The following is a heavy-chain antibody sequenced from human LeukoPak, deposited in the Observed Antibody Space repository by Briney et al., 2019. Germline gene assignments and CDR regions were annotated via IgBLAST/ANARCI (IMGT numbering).Heavy chain of an antibody. CDR2: MYYSGST. J-gene: IGHJ4*02. V-gene: IGHV4-39*07. D-gene: IGHD5-18*01. CDR1: SGSISSTSYY. Sequence: SETLSLTCTVSSGSISSTSYYWGWIRQPPGMGLEWIGSMYYSGSTYYNPSLKSRVTISVDTSKSQFSLKLSSVTAADTAVYYCARSGYSYGTGYYFDYWSQGTLVTVSS. CDR3: ARSGYSYGTGYYFDY.